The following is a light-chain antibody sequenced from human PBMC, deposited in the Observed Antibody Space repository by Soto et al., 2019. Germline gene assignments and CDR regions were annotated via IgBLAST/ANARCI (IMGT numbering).Light chain of an antibody. CDR2: EVT. J-gene: IGLJ1*01. Sequence: QSALTQPASVSGSPGQSITISCTGTSTDVGAYNYVSWYQQHPGKAPKLLISEVTNRPSGVSNRFSGSKSGNTASLTISGLQAEDEAEYSCSSYSTSSIDVFGTGTKLTVL. CDR3: SSYSTSSIDV. CDR1: STDVGAYNY. V-gene: IGLV2-14*01.